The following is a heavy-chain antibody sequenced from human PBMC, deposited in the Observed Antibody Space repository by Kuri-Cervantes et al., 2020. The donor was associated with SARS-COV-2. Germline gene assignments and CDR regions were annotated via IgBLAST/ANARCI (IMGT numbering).Heavy chain of an antibody. CDR1: GGPISSYY. J-gene: IGHJ4*02. V-gene: IGHV4-59*01. CDR2: IYYSGST. Sequence: SETLSLTCTVSGGPISSYYWSWIRQPPGKGLEWIGYIYYSGSTNYNPSLKSRVTISVDTSKNQFSLKLSSVTAADTAVYYCATMVRGALDYWGQGTLVTVSS. D-gene: IGHD3-10*01. CDR3: ATMVRGALDY.